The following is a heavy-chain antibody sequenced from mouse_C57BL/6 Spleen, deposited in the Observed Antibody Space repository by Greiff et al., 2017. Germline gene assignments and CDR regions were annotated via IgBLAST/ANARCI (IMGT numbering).Heavy chain of an antibody. J-gene: IGHJ2*01. Sequence: QVQLQQSGAELVRPGASVTLSCKASGYTFTDYEMHWVKQTPVHGLEWIGAIDPETGGTAYNQKFKGKAILTADKSSSTAYMELRSLTSEDSAVYYCTRDTTVSYLDYWGQGTTLTVSS. V-gene: IGHV1-15*01. CDR3: TRDTTVSYLDY. D-gene: IGHD1-1*01. CDR2: IDPETGGT. CDR1: GYTFTDYE.